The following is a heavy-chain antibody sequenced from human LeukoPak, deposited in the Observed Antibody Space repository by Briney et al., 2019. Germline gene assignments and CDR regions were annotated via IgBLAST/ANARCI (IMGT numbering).Heavy chain of an antibody. CDR3: AKDRTAIAALYYFDY. CDR2: ISGSGGST. CDR1: GFTFSSYV. D-gene: IGHD6-13*01. Sequence: GGSLRLSCAASGFTFSSYVMSWVRQAPGKGLEWVSAISGSGGSTYYADSVKGRFTISRDNSKNTLYLQMNSLRAEDTAVYYCAKDRTAIAALYYFDYWGQGTLVTVSS. V-gene: IGHV3-23*01. J-gene: IGHJ4*02.